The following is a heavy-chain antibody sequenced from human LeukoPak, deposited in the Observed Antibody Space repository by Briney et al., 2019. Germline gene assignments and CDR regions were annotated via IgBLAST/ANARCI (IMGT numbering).Heavy chain of an antibody. CDR1: GGSFSGYY. Sequence: PSETLSLTCAVYGGSFSGYYWSWIRQPPGKGLEWIGEINHSGSTNYNPSLKSRVTMSLDTSKNKFSLKLTSVTAADTAVYYCARRYNSGLYWYFDLWGRGTLVTVSS. CDR3: ARRYNSGLYWYFDL. V-gene: IGHV4-34*01. D-gene: IGHD1-1*01. CDR2: INHSGST. J-gene: IGHJ2*01.